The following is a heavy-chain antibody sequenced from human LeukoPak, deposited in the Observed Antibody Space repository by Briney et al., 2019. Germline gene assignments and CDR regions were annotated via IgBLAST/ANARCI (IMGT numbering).Heavy chain of an antibody. D-gene: IGHD3-22*01. CDR2: IRSKAYGWTT. V-gene: IGHV3-49*04. CDR3: TRRYNYDSSGYYYVRDAFDI. J-gene: IGHJ3*02. CDR1: GFTFGDYV. Sequence: GGSLRLSCTASGFTFGDYVMSWVRQAPGKGLEWVGFIRSKAYGWTTKNDASVKGRFTISRDDSRSIAYLQMNSLKTEDTAVYYCTRRYNYDSSGYYYVRDAFDIWGQGTMVTVSS.